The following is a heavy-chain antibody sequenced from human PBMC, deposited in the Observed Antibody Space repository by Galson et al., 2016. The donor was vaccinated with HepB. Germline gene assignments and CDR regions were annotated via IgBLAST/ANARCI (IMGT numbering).Heavy chain of an antibody. J-gene: IGHJ6*02. CDR2: FYYRGNT. Sequence: SETLSLTCIVSGDSISSGPYHWGWIRQSPGMGLEWIGSFYYRGNTFYNPYLLSRVTISVDTVKNQFSLNLNSVTAADAAVYFCARDRRPHSRGRYGSEYAYYYCLEVWGQGTPASVSS. D-gene: IGHD6-19*01. V-gene: IGHV4-39*07. CDR1: GDSISSGPYH. CDR3: ARDRRPHSRGRYGSEYAYYYCLEV.